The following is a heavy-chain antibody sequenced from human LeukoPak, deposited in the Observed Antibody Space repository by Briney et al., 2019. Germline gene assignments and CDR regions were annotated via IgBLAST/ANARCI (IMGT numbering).Heavy chain of an antibody. CDR2: INWNGGST. J-gene: IGHJ4*02. CDR3: ARGQLGSGYPGDFDY. CDR1: GFTFDDYG. V-gene: IGHV3-20*04. Sequence: GGSLRLSCAASGFTFDDYGMSWVRQAPGKGLEWVPGINWNGGSTGYADSVKGRLTISRDNAKNSLYLQMNSLRAEDTALYYCARGQLGSGYPGDFDYWGQGTLVTVSS. D-gene: IGHD3-22*01.